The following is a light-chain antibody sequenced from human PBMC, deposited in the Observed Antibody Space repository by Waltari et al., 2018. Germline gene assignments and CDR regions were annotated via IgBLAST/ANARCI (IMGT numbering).Light chain of an antibody. CDR1: KHISTW. V-gene: IGKV1-12*01. J-gene: IGKJ4*01. Sequence: IQLTQSPSSVSASVGARVTLTCRASKHISTWLAWYQQMPGKAPKLLISYASNLQSGVPPRFSGSGSGTHFTLTINSLQPDDSATYYCQQTNDFPLTFGGGTKVEI. CDR2: YAS. CDR3: QQTNDFPLT.